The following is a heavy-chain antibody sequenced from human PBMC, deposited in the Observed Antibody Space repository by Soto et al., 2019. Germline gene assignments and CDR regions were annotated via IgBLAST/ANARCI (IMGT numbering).Heavy chain of an antibody. CDR1: GFTFSSYG. CDR3: ARCFFLEWLSIDY. CDR2: ISYDGSNK. J-gene: IGHJ4*02. Sequence: QVQLVESGGGVVQPGRSLRLSCAASGFTFSSYGMHWVRQAPGKGLEWVALISYDGSNKYYADSVKGRFTISRDISENTLYLKLNSLRAADTAVYYCARCFFLEWLSIDYWGQGTLVTVSS. V-gene: IGHV3-30*03. D-gene: IGHD3-3*01.